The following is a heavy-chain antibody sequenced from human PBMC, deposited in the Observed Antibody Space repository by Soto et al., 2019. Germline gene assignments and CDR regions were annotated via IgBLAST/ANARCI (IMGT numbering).Heavy chain of an antibody. V-gene: IGHV1-3*01. Sequence: ASVKVSCKASGYTFSTYAMQWVRQAPGQRHEWMGWINAGNGDTRYSQRFQGRVTITRDTSASTTYMEVSSLRSEDTAVYYCARDWVIGGVTNRSDYWGQGTLVTVSS. D-gene: IGHD3-16*01. CDR1: GYTFSTYA. J-gene: IGHJ4*02. CDR2: INAGNGDT. CDR3: ARDWVIGGVTNRSDY.